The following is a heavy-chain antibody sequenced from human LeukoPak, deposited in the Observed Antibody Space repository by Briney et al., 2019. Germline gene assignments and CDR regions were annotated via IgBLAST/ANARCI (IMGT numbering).Heavy chain of an antibody. J-gene: IGHJ4*02. V-gene: IGHV3-7*03. CDR2: IKQDGSEK. Sequence: GGSLRLSCAASGLTFSNYWMDWVRQAPGKGLEWVANIKQDGSEKNYEDSVKGRFIISRDNAKNSLYLQMNSLRAEDTAVYYCAKHHYSSSRDYFDYWGQGTLVTVSS. CDR1: GLTFSNYW. D-gene: IGHD6-13*01. CDR3: AKHHYSSSRDYFDY.